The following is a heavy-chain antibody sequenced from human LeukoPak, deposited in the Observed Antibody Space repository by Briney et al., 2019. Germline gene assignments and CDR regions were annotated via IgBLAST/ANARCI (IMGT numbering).Heavy chain of an antibody. D-gene: IGHD4-23*01. J-gene: IGHJ4*02. CDR1: GFTFSSYE. CDR2: ISSSGNTI. V-gene: IGHV3-48*03. Sequence: GGSLRLSCAASGFTFSSYEMIWVRQAPGEGLEWVSHISSSGNTIYYTDSVKGRFTIARDNSKNLLYLQMNSLKAEDTAIYYCARTVARIGYWGQGTLVAVSS. CDR3: ARTVARIGY.